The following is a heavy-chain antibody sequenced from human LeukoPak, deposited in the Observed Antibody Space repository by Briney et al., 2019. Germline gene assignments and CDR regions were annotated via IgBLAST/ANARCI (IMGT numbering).Heavy chain of an antibody. D-gene: IGHD2/OR15-2a*01. V-gene: IGHV3-23*01. CDR3: AKDGGKTFNTYYYYYYMDV. CDR1: GFTFSSYA. CDR2: ISGSGGST. Sequence: GGSLRLSCAASGFTFSSYAMSWVRQAPGKGLEWVSAISGSGGSTYYADSVKGRFTISRDNSKNTLYLQMNSLRAEDTAVYYCAKDGGKTFNTYYYYYYMDVWGKGTTVTVSS. J-gene: IGHJ6*03.